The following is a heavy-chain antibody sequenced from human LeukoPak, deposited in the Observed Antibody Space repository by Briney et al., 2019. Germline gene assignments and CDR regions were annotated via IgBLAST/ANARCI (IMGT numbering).Heavy chain of an antibody. D-gene: IGHD3-10*01. CDR2: ITFSSSHI. J-gene: IGHJ5*02. CDR3: ARGPQFSGPGWFDP. CDR1: GFTFSGYV. Sequence: GGSLRLSCAASGFTFSGYVMTWVRQAPGKGLECVSSITFSSSHIYYADSVKGRFTISRDNTKDSLYLQMNSLRAEDTAIYYCARGPQFSGPGWFDPWGHGTLVTVSS. V-gene: IGHV3-21*01.